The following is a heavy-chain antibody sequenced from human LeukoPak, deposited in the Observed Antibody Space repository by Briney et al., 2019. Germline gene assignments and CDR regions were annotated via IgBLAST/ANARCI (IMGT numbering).Heavy chain of an antibody. Sequence: GGSLRLSCAASGFTFSSYSMNWVRQAPGKGLEWVSSISSSSSYIYYADSVKGRFTISRDNAKNSLYLQMNSLRAEDTAVYYCARDLDYGDYLDYWGQGTLVTVSS. CDR3: ARDLDYGDYLDY. J-gene: IGHJ4*02. CDR2: ISSSSSYI. V-gene: IGHV3-21*01. CDR1: GFTFSSYS. D-gene: IGHD4-17*01.